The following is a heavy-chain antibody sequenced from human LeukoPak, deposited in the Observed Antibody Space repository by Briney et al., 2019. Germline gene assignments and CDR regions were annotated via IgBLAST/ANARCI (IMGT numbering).Heavy chain of an antibody. D-gene: IGHD5-12*01. CDR1: GGSISSYY. Sequence: PSETLSLTCTVSGGSISSYYWSWIRQPPGKGLEWIGYIYYSGSTNYNPSLKSRVTISVDTSKNQFSLKLSSVTAADTAVYYCARHNRHSGYDLAQIDYWGQGTLVTVSS. J-gene: IGHJ4*02. CDR3: ARHNRHSGYDLAQIDY. V-gene: IGHV4-59*08. CDR2: IYYSGST.